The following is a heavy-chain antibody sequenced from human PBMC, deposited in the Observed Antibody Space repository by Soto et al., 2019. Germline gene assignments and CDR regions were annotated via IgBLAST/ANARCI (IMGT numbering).Heavy chain of an antibody. J-gene: IGHJ3*02. D-gene: IGHD2-15*01. V-gene: IGHV3-53*04. CDR3: AREQGYCSGGSCSAFDI. CDR1: GFTVSSNY. CDR2: IYSGGST. Sequence: GESLKISCAASGFTVSSNYMSWVRQAPGKGLEWVSVIYSGGSTYYADSVKGRFTISRHNSKNTLYLQMNSLRAEDTAVYYCAREQGYCSGGSCSAFDIWGQGTMVTVSS.